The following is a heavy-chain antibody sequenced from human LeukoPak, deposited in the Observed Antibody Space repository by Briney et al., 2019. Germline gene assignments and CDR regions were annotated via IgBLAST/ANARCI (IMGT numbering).Heavy chain of an antibody. J-gene: IGHJ4*02. D-gene: IGHD3-9*01. V-gene: IGHV3-23*01. Sequence: GGSLRLSCAACGFTFSCYAMSWVRHAPGEGLGWVSGISGSGGNTYYADPEKGRFTISRDNSKNTLYLQMSSLRADDKAVYYCAKEAVDYDILTGYYTTGYFDYWGQGTLVTVSS. CDR1: GFTFSCYA. CDR2: ISGSGGNT. CDR3: AKEAVDYDILTGYYTTGYFDY.